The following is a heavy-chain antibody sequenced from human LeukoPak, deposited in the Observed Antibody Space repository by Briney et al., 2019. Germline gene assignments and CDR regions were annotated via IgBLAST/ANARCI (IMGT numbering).Heavy chain of an antibody. CDR2: ISYDGSNK. V-gene: IGHV3-30*18. CDR1: GFTFNNYG. Sequence: GKSLRLSCAASGFTFNNYGMHWVRQAPGKGLEWVAVISYDGSNKYYADSVKGRFTISRDNSKNTLYLQMNSLRAEDTAAYYCAKYYGDSAPDDYWGQGTLVTVSS. J-gene: IGHJ4*02. D-gene: IGHD4-17*01. CDR3: AKYYGDSAPDDY.